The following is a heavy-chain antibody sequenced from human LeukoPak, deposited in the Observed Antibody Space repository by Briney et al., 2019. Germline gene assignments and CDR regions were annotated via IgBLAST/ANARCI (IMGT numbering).Heavy chain of an antibody. J-gene: IGHJ4*02. V-gene: IGHV3-33*06. CDR1: GFTFSSNG. CDR3: ANYMQRSPFDD. D-gene: IGHD6-25*01. Sequence: GGSLRLSCAASGFTFSSNGMHWVRQAPGKGLEWVAVIWYDGNNKYYADSVKGRFTISRDNSKNTLYLQMNSLRAEDTAVYYCANYMQRSPFDDWSRGTLVTVSS. CDR2: IWYDGNNK.